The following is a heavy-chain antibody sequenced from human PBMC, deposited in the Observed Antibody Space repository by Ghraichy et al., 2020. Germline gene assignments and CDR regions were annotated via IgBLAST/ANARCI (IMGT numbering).Heavy chain of an antibody. CDR2: ISSSSSTI. Sequence: GGSLRLSCAASGFTFSSYSMNWVRQAPGKGLEWVSYISSSSSTIYYADSVKGRFTISRDNAKNSLYLQMNSLRAEDTAVYYCARDGASTVAGFDYWGQGTLVTVSS. J-gene: IGHJ4*02. CDR1: GFTFSSYS. D-gene: IGHD6-19*01. V-gene: IGHV3-48*01. CDR3: ARDGASTVAGFDY.